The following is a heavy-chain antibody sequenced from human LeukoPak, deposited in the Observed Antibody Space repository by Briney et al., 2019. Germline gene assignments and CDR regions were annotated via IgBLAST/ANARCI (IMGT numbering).Heavy chain of an antibody. CDR1: GFTFSDYY. V-gene: IGHV3-11*01. D-gene: IGHD4-17*01. CDR2: ISSGGSTV. Sequence: GGSLRLSCAASGFTFSDYYISWIRQAPGKGLEWVSYISSGGSTVHYADSVKGRFTISRDNAKKSLYLQMSSPRAEDTAVYYCARESDYGYYYYIDVWGKGTTVTVSS. J-gene: IGHJ6*03. CDR3: ARESDYGYYYYIDV.